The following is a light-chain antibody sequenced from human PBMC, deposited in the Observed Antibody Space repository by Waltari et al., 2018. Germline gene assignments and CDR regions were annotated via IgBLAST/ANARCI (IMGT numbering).Light chain of an antibody. CDR2: DVS. V-gene: IGLV2-14*01. CDR1: SSDVGGYNS. J-gene: IGLJ3*02. Sequence: QSALTQPASVSGSPGQSITISCTGTSSDVGGYNSVSWYQQYPGKAPRLVISDVSKLPSGVSNRFACSKSGNTASLTISGLQAEDGADYYCSSYTSSNTWVFGGGTKLTVL. CDR3: SSYTSSNTWV.